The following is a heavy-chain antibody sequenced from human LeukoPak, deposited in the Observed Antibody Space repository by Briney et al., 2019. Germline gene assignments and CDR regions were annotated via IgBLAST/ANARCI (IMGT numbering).Heavy chain of an antibody. J-gene: IGHJ5*02. CDR2: INHSGST. Sequence: PSETLSLTCAVYGGSFSSYYWSWIRQPPGKGLEWIGEINHSGSTNYNPSLKSRVTISVDTSKNQFSLKLSSVTAANTAVYYCARKVLLWFGERNWFDPWGQGTLVTVSS. D-gene: IGHD3-10*01. CDR1: GGSFSSYY. V-gene: IGHV4-34*01. CDR3: ARKVLLWFGERNWFDP.